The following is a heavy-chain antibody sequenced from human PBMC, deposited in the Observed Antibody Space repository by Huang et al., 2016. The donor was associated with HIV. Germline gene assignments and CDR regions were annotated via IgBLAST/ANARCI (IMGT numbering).Heavy chain of an antibody. J-gene: IGHJ4*02. CDR2: IRSKSNNYAA. CDR3: TREPRYYFDY. D-gene: IGHD1-26*01. Sequence: CAASGFTFSDFAMHWVRQASGKGLEWVGHIRSKSNNYAAAYVASVRGRFTISREDSKNTTFLQMNSLKVEDTAIYYCTREPRYYFDYWGRGTLVTVSS. V-gene: IGHV3-73*01. CDR1: GFTFSDFA.